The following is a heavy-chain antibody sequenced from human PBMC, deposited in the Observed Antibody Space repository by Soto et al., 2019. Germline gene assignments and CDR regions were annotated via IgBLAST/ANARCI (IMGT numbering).Heavy chain of an antibody. CDR3: ARDQNRFYGMDV. V-gene: IGHV1-18*01. CDR1: GYSFTSYG. J-gene: IGHJ6*02. Sequence: QVQLVQSGAEVKKAGASLKVSCKASGYSFTSYGISWVRQAPGQGLEWVGWIFPYNGNTNYAKKLQDRVTMITDTSTNTAYMELRSLRSDDTAVYYCARDQNRFYGMDVWGQGTTVTVSS. CDR2: IFPYNGNT.